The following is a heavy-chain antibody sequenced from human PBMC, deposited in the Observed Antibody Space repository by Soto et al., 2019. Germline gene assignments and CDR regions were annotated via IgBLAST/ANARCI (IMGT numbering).Heavy chain of an antibody. CDR3: AREHGVRIWFVGVYYFFGMDV. J-gene: IGHJ6*02. Sequence: EVQLVESGGDLVQPGGSLRLSCAASGFIFSDYTMTWVRQAPGRGLEFVSHISSSGGAIFYAESVKGRFTVSRDNAKNSLYLQMTSLRDEDTAVYFCAREHGVRIWFVGVYYFFGMDVWGQGTAVTVSS. V-gene: IGHV3-48*02. D-gene: IGHD1-26*01. CDR1: GFIFSDYT. CDR2: ISSSGGAI.